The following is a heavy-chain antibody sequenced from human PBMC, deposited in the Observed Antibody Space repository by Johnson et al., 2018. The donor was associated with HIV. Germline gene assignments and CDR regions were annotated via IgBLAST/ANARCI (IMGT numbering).Heavy chain of an antibody. CDR1: GFTFDDHG. CDR2: INWNGGST. CDR3: TTDLGLEWSEGNDAFDI. D-gene: IGHD3-3*01. V-gene: IGHV3-20*04. J-gene: IGHJ3*02. Sequence: VHLVESGGGLVQPGGSLRLSCAASGFTFDDHGMSWVRQAPGKGLDWVSGINWNGGSTGYADSVKGRFTISRDNAKNSLYLQMNSLKTEDTAVYYCTTDLGLEWSEGNDAFDIWGQGTMVTVSS.